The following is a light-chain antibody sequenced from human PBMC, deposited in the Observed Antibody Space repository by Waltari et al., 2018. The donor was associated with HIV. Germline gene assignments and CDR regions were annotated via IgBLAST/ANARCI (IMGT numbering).Light chain of an antibody. CDR1: KSNIGAGHD. Sequence: QSLLTQPPSVSATPGQRITISCTGNKSNIGAGHDVHWYRQLPGTAPRLLIFANSNRPSGVPDRISGSKSTASASLAITGRQAEDEGYYYCQSSDIRLHVLWVFGGGTKVTVL. CDR3: QSSDIRLHVLWV. V-gene: IGLV1-40*01. J-gene: IGLJ3*02. CDR2: ANS.